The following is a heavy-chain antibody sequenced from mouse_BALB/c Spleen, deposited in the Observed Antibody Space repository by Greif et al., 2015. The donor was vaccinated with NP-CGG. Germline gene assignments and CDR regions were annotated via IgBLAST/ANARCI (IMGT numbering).Heavy chain of an antibody. CDR3: ARLRRDYYAMDY. CDR2: INPSTGYT. J-gene: IGHJ4*01. CDR1: GYTFTSYW. V-gene: IGHV1-7*01. D-gene: IGHD1-1*01. Sequence: QVQLQQSGAELAKPGASVKMSCKASGYTFTSYWMHWVKQRPGQGLEWIGYINPSTGYTEYNQKFKDKATLTADKSSSTAYMQLSSLTSEDSAVYYCARLRRDYYAMDYWGQGTSVTVSS.